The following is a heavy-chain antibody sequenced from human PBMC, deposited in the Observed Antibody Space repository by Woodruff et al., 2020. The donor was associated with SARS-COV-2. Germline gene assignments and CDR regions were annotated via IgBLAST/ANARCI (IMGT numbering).Heavy chain of an antibody. J-gene: IGHJ3*02. V-gene: IGHV3-7*01. Sequence: VDSVKGRFTISRDNAKNSLYLQMNSLRAEDTAVYHCARGLRIRSEFDIWGHGKKVTVSS. CDR3: ARGLRIRSEFDI. D-gene: IGHD3-3*02.